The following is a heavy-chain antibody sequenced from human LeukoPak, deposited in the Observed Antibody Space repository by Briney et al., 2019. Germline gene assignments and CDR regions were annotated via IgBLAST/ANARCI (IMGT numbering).Heavy chain of an antibody. CDR2: IYYSGST. D-gene: IGHD6-19*01. Sequence: KPSETLSLTCTVSGGSISSGGYYWSWIRQHPGKGLEWIGYIYYSGSTYYNPSLKSRVTISVDTSKNQFSLKLSSVTAADTAVYYCARDLGIAVAQTSMGYWGQGTLVTVSS. J-gene: IGHJ4*02. CDR1: GGSISSGGYY. CDR3: ARDLGIAVAQTSMGY. V-gene: IGHV4-31*03.